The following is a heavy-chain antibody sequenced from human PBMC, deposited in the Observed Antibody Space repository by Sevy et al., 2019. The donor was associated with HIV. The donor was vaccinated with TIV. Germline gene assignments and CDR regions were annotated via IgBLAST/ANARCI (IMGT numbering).Heavy chain of an antibody. CDR1: GGSIISSTYY. CDR2: VYYSGST. J-gene: IGHJ3*01. V-gene: IGHV4-39*02. D-gene: IGHD3-10*01. CDR3: ARRGAGPAFDV. Sequence: SETLSLTCTVSGGSIISSTYYWGWIRQPPGKGLEWIGSVYYSGSTYYNPSLGSRVTISVDMFKDHFSLKLSSVTAADTAVYYCARRGAGPAFDVWGQGTMITVSS.